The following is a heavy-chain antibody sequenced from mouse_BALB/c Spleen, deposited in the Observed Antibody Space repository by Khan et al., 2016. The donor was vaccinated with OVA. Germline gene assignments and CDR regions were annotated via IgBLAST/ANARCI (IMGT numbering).Heavy chain of an antibody. J-gene: IGHJ3*01. CDR2: ISSDGDYT. CDR3: ARSPYGNFAY. V-gene: IGHV5-9-3*01. D-gene: IGHD2-1*01. CDR1: GFTFNTYA. Sequence: DVKLVESGGGLVKPGGSLKLSCAASGFTFNTYAMSWVRQTPEKRLEWVATISSDGDYTYFPDNVTGRFTISRDNAKNTLCLQMTSLRSEDTAMYYCARSPYGNFAYWGQGTLVTVSA.